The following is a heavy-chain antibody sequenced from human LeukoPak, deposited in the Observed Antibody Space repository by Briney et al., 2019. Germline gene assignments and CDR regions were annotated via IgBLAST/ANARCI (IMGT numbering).Heavy chain of an antibody. CDR1: GFTFSSYA. J-gene: IGHJ3*02. CDR3: AKPREQWLVHDAFDI. CDR2: ISGSGGST. D-gene: IGHD6-19*01. V-gene: IGHV3-23*01. Sequence: PGGSLRLSCAASGFTFSSYAMSWVRQAPGKGLEWVSAISGSGGSTYYADSVKGRFTISRDNSKNTLYLQMNSLRAEDTAVYYCAKPREQWLVHDAFDIWGQGKRVTVFS.